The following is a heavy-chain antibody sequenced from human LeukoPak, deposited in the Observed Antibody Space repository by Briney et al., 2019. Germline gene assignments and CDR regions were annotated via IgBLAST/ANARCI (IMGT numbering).Heavy chain of an antibody. D-gene: IGHD5-18*01. J-gene: IGHJ4*02. CDR2: IYYSGST. CDR3: ARGDTSMDY. Sequence: SETLSLTCTVSGGSISSYYWSWTRQPPGKGLEWIGYIYYSGSTNYNPSLKSRVTISVDTSKNQFSLKLSSVTAADTAVYSCARGDTSMDYWGQGTLVTVSS. CDR1: GGSISSYY. V-gene: IGHV4-59*12.